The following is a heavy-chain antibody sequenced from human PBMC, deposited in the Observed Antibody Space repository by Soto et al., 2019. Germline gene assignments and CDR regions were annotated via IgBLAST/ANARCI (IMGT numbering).Heavy chain of an antibody. J-gene: IGHJ6*02. CDR1: GFTFSSYG. D-gene: IGHD3-10*01. Sequence: QVQLVESGGGVVQPGRSLRLSCAASGFTFSSYGMHWVRQAPGKGLEWVAVISYDGSNKYYADSVKGRFTISRDNSKNTLYLQMNSLRAEDTAVYYCAKDRSGGGLCSFYDGMDVWGQGTTVTVSS. CDR3: AKDRSGGGLCSFYDGMDV. V-gene: IGHV3-30*18. CDR2: ISYDGSNK.